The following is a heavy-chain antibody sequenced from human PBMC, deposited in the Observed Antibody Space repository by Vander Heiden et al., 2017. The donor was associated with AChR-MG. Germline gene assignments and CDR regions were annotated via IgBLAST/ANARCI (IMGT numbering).Heavy chain of an antibody. D-gene: IGHD3-10*01. CDR3: VGDGSGSYSRTLDY. V-gene: IGHV4-39*02. CDR2: IYYSGST. J-gene: IGHJ4*02. CDR1: GGPSSSISYY. Sequence: QLQLQESGPGLAKPSETLSLTGTVSGGPSSSISYYWGWIRHPPGKGLKWIGSIYYSGSTYYNPSLKSRVTISVDTSKSQFSLKLSSVTAADTAVYYCVGDGSGSYSRTLDYWDQGTLVTVSS.